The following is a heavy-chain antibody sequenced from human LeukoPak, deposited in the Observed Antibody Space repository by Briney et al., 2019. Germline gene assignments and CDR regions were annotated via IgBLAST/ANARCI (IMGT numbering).Heavy chain of an antibody. V-gene: IGHV4-34*01. CDR3: AREAQYCSGTSCYGGYFQH. CDR1: GGSFSGYY. J-gene: IGHJ1*01. Sequence: SETLSLTCAVYGGSFSGYYWSWIRQPPGKGLEWIGEINHSGSTIYNPSLKSRVTISVDTSKNHLSLKLNSVTAADKAMYYCAREAQYCSGTSCYGGYFQHWGQGTLVTVSS. D-gene: IGHD2-2*01. CDR2: INHSGST.